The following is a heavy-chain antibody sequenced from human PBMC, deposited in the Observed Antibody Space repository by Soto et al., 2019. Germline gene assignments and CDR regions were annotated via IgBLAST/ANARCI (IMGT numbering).Heavy chain of an antibody. CDR1: GFTFDDYA. Sequence: PGGSLSLSCAASGFTFDDYAMHWVRQAPGKGLEWVSGISWNSGSIGYADSVKGRFTISRDNAKNSLYLQMNSLRAEDTALYYCARDYYGSGSYNFDYWGQGTLVTVSS. V-gene: IGHV3-9*01. D-gene: IGHD3-10*01. CDR2: ISWNSGSI. CDR3: ARDYYGSGSYNFDY. J-gene: IGHJ4*02.